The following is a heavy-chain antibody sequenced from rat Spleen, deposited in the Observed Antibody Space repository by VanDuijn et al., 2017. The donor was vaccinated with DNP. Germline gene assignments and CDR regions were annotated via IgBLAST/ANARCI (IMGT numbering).Heavy chain of an antibody. CDR3: ARHDGTY. CDR1: GFTFSNYG. D-gene: IGHD1-5*01. J-gene: IGHJ2*01. V-gene: IGHV5-29*01. Sequence: EVQLVESGGGLVQPGRSLKLSCAASGFTFSNYGMAWVRQAPTKGLEWVADISYDGGSTSYGDSVKGRFTISRDNAKSTLYLQMDSLRSEDTATYYCARHDGTYWGQGVMVTVSS. CDR2: ISYDGGST.